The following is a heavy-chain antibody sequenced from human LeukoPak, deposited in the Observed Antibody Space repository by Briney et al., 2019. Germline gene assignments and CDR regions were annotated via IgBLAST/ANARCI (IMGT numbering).Heavy chain of an antibody. CDR1: GVTSRNSW. CDR2: ITIDGSST. V-gene: IGHV3-74*03. D-gene: IGHD4/OR15-4a*01. Sequence: PGGSLRLSCAAPGVTSRNSWMHWVRHAPGKGLVWVSRITIDGSSTTYAGSVKGRFTISRDNAKKSRYLQMNSLRADDTAVYYCAREFSSVLPHYFDYWGQGTLVTVSS. J-gene: IGHJ4*02. CDR3: AREFSSVLPHYFDY.